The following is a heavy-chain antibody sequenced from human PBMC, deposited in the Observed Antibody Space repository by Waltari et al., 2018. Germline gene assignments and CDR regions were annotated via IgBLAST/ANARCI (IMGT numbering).Heavy chain of an antibody. CDR3: ARMVVAALIDY. CDR2: IYSGGST. Sequence: EVQLLESGGGLVQPGGSLRLSCAASGFTFSSYAMSWVRQAPGKGLEWVSVIYSGGSTYYADSVKGRFTISRDNSKNTLYLQMNSLRAEDTAVYYCARMVVAALIDYWGQGTLVTVSS. V-gene: IGHV3-23*03. CDR1: GFTFSSYA. D-gene: IGHD2-15*01. J-gene: IGHJ4*02.